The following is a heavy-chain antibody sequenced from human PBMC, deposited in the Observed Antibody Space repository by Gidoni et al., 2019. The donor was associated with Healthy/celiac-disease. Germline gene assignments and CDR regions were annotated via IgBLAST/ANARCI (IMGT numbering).Heavy chain of an antibody. D-gene: IGHD1-26*01. CDR3: ARDEYSGSASEMGTIDY. CDR1: GFTFRSDG. CDR2: IWYDGSNK. Sequence: QVQLVESGGGVVQPGWSLRLSCAASGFTFRSDGMHWVRQAPGKGLEWVAVIWYDGSNKYYADSVKGRFTISRDNSKNTLYLQMNSLRAEDTAVYYCARDEYSGSASEMGTIDYWGQGTLVTVSS. J-gene: IGHJ4*02. V-gene: IGHV3-33*01.